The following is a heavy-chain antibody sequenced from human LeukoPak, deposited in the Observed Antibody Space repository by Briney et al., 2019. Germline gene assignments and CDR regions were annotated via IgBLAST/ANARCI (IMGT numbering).Heavy chain of an antibody. D-gene: IGHD3-22*01. Sequence: SETLSLTCTVSGGSISSSSYYWGWIRQPPGKGLEWIGSIYYSGSTYYNPSLKSRVTISVDTSKNQFSLKLSSVTAADTAVYYCVTYYFDSSGPKKNYWGQGTLVTVSS. CDR2: IYYSGST. CDR3: VTYYFDSSGPKKNY. J-gene: IGHJ4*02. CDR1: GGSISSSSYY. V-gene: IGHV4-39*01.